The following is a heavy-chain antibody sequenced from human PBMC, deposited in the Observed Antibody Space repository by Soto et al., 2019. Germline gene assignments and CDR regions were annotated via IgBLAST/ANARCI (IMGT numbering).Heavy chain of an antibody. V-gene: IGHV1-18*01. CDR1: GYTFTSYG. CDR3: ARDSNSSGWYYYYGMDV. Sequence: QVQLVQSGAEVKKPGASVKVSCKASGYTFTSYGISWVRQAPGQGLEWMGWISAYNGNTNYAQKLQGRVTMTTDTSMSRXYMERRSLRSDDTAVYYCARDSNSSGWYYYYGMDVWGQGTTVTVSS. J-gene: IGHJ6*02. CDR2: ISAYNGNT. D-gene: IGHD6-19*01.